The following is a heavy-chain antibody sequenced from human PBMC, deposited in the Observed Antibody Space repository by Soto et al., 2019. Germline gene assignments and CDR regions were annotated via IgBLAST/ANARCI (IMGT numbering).Heavy chain of an antibody. Sequence: QITLKESGPTLVKPTQTLTLTCTFSGFSLTTTAVAVGWIRQPPGKALEWLAIVYGNDDKFYSPSLKSRLTITKDTSTNQVVLTMTNMDPEDIGTYYRARRNVPFYFDYWGQGTLVTVSS. D-gene: IGHD1-1*01. J-gene: IGHJ4*02. CDR1: GFSLTTTAVA. CDR2: VYGNDDK. CDR3: ARRNVPFYFDY. V-gene: IGHV2-5*01.